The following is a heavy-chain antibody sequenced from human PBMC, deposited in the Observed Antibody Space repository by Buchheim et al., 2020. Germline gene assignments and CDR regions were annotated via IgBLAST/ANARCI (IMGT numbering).Heavy chain of an antibody. CDR2: IWYDGSNK. D-gene: IGHD3-3*01. CDR3: ARDEHEYYDFWSGYYGYYYYYGMDV. V-gene: IGHV3-33*01. Sequence: QVQLVESGGGVVQPGRSLRLSCAASGFIFSSYGMHWVRQAPGKGLEGVAVIWYDGSNKYYADSVKGRFTISRDNSKNTLYLQRTSLRSEDTAVYYCARDEHEYYDFWSGYYGYYYYYGMDVWGQGTT. CDR1: GFIFSSYG. J-gene: IGHJ6*02.